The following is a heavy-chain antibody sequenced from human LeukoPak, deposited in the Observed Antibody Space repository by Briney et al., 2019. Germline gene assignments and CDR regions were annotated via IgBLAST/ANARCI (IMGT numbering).Heavy chain of an antibody. Sequence: PSETLSLTCTVSGGSISSYYWTWIRQSPGKGLEWIGHISYSGSTKYNPSLRSRVTISVDTSKNQFSLKLSSVTAADTALYYCARRYSTSYYFDYWGQGTLVTVSS. D-gene: IGHD5-12*01. CDR2: ISYSGST. V-gene: IGHV4-59*08. CDR1: GGSISSYY. CDR3: ARRYSTSYYFDY. J-gene: IGHJ4*02.